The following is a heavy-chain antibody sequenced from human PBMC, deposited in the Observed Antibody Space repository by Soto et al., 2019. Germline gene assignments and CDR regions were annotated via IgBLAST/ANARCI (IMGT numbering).Heavy chain of an antibody. V-gene: IGHV3-30-3*01. CDR3: ARGADWFDS. Sequence: GGSLRLSCAASGFTFSSSAMHWVRQAPGKGLEWVATISHDGINKYYADSIKGPFTISRDNSKNTLYLQMNTLRPEDTAVYYCARGADWFDSWGQGTLVTVSS. CDR2: ISHDGINK. CDR1: GFTFSSSA. J-gene: IGHJ5*01.